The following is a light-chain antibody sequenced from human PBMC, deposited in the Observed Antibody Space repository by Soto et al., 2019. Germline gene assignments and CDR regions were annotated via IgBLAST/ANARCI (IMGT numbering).Light chain of an antibody. J-gene: IGLJ1*01. CDR3: SSYTSSRSYV. CDR1: SSDFGIYNS. V-gene: IGLV2-14*01. Sequence: QSALTQPASVSGSPGQSITISCTGTSSDFGIYNSVSWYQQCPGKAPKLIIHDVSNRPSGVSNRFSGSKSGTTASLTISGLQAEDEADYCSSYTSSRSYVFGSGTKLTVL. CDR2: DVS.